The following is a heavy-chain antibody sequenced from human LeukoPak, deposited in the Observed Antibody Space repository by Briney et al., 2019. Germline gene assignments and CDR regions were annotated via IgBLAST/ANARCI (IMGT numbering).Heavy chain of an antibody. CDR2: MNPNSGNT. J-gene: IGHJ6*03. Sequence: ASVKVFCKASGYTFTSYDINWVRQATGQGLEWMGWMNPNSGNTGYAQKFQGRVTMTRNTSISTAYMELSSLRSEDTAVYYCARGTGYYYYMDVWGKGTTVTVSS. CDR3: ARGTGYYYYMDV. CDR1: GYTFTSYD. V-gene: IGHV1-8*01. D-gene: IGHD4-11*01.